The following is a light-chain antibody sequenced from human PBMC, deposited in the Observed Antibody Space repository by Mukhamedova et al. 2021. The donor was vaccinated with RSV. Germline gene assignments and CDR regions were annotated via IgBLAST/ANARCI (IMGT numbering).Light chain of an antibody. CDR2: EAS. J-gene: IGKJ1*01. V-gene: IGKV1-5*03. CDR3: QQFYTYSQT. Sequence: WYQRRVHGKAPKLLIYEASSLQSGVSSRFSGSGYGTEFTLTINSLQEEDFATYYCQQFYTYSQTFGQGTKVEVK.